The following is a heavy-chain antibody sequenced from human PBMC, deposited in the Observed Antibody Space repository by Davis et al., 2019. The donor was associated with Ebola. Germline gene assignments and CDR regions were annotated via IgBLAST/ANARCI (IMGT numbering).Heavy chain of an antibody. CDR1: GGTFSSYA. V-gene: IGHV1-18*01. D-gene: IGHD3-3*01. Sequence: ASVKVSCKASGGTFSSYAISWVRQAPGQGLEWMGWISAYNGNTNYAQKLQGRVTMTTDTSTSTAYMELRSLRSDDTAVYYCASEGGVVITHNWFDPWGQGTLVTVSS. CDR3: ASEGGVVITHNWFDP. J-gene: IGHJ5*02. CDR2: ISAYNGNT.